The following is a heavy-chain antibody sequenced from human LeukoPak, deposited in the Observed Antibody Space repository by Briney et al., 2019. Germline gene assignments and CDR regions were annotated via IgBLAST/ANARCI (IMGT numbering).Heavy chain of an antibody. V-gene: IGHV3-21*01. CDR2: IHSSSGSI. D-gene: IGHD4-23*01. CDR3: ARGGGNLDLYFDL. Sequence: GGSLRLSCAASGFNFTNYNMNWVRQAPGKGLEWVSSIHSSSGSIYYADSLKGRFTISRDNAKNSLYLQMNSLRAEDTAVYYCARGGGNLDLYFDLWGRGTLVTVSS. CDR1: GFNFTNYN. J-gene: IGHJ2*01.